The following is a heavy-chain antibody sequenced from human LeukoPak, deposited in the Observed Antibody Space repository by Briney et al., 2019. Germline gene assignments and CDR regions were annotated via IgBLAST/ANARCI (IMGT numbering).Heavy chain of an antibody. D-gene: IGHD3-22*01. Sequence: SETLSLTCTVSGGSISSSSYYWSWIRQPPGKGLEWIGYIYYSGSTNYNPSLKSRVAISVDTSKNQFSLKLSSVTAADTAVYYCARQYYYDSSPDYWGQGTLVTVSS. J-gene: IGHJ4*02. CDR2: IYYSGST. CDR1: GGSISSSSYY. V-gene: IGHV4-61*05. CDR3: ARQYYYDSSPDY.